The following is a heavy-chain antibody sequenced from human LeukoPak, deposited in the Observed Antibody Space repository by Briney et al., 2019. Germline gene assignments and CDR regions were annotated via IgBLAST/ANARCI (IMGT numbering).Heavy chain of an antibody. V-gene: IGHV3-7*01. D-gene: IGHD3-22*01. CDR1: GFTFSSYW. J-gene: IGHJ4*02. CDR3: ARPAYPRYGNSGYYLE. Sequence: GGSLRLSCAASGFTFSSYWMSWVRQAPGKGLEWVANIKQDGSEKYYVDSVKGRFTISRDNAKNSLYLQMNSLRAEDTAVYYCARPAYPRYGNSGYYLEWGQGTLVTVSS. CDR2: IKQDGSEK.